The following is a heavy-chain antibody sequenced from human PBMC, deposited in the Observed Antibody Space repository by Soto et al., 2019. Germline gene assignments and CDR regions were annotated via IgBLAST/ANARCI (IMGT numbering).Heavy chain of an antibody. CDR3: ARDPLGYCSGGSCYPSYFAY. CDR1: GFTFSSYW. J-gene: IGHJ4*02. D-gene: IGHD2-15*01. V-gene: IGHV3-7*01. CDR2: IKQDGSEK. Sequence: EVQLVESGGGLVQPGGSLRLSCAASGFTFSSYWMSWVRQAPGKGLEWVTNIKQDGSEKYYVDSVKGRFTISRDNAKNSLYLQMNSLRAEDTAVYYCARDPLGYCSGGSCYPSYFAYWGQGTLVTVSS.